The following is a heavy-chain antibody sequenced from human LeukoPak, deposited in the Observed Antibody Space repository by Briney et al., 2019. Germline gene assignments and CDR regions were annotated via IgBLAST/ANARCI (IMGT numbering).Heavy chain of an antibody. D-gene: IGHD1-1*01. CDR2: ISSSGSTI. CDR1: GFTFSDYY. CDR3: AICARGDRNWNDVDWFDP. V-gene: IGHV3-11*01. J-gene: IGHJ5*02. Sequence: GGSPRLSCAASGFTFSDYYMSWIRQAPGKGLEWVSYISSSGSTIYYADSVKGRFTISRDNAKNSLYLQMNSLRAEDTAVYYCAICARGDRNWNDVDWFDPWGQGTLVTVSS.